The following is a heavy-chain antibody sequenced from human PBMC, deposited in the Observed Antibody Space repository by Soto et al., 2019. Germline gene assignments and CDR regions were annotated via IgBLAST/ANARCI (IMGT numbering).Heavy chain of an antibody. V-gene: IGHV4-4*07. CDR2: IYTSGST. Sequence: EPLSVTSNDSGRSMSSYYWGLIRQPAGKGLEWIGRIYTSGSTNYNPSIKSRVTMSVDTSKNQFSLKLSSVTAADTAVYYCARFMVGATGEDVWGQGTTVTVSS. J-gene: IGHJ6*02. D-gene: IGHD1-26*01. CDR3: ARFMVGATGEDV. CDR1: GRSMSSYY.